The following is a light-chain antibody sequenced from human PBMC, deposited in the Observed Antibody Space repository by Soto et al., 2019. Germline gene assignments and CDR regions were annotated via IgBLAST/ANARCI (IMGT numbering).Light chain of an antibody. CDR2: DAT. V-gene: IGKV1-5*01. Sequence: DIQMTQSPSTLSASVGDRGTITCRASQSISNWLAWYQQKPGKAPNLLIYDATNLESGVPSRFSGSGSGTEFTLTISSLQPDDFATYYCQQYNSYSFGPGTKVDIK. J-gene: IGKJ3*01. CDR3: QQYNSYS. CDR1: QSISNW.